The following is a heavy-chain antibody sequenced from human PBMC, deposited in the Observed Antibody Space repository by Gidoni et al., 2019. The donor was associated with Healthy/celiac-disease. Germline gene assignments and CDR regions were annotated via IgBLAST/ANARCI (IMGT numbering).Heavy chain of an antibody. D-gene: IGHD3-3*01. V-gene: IGHV3-21*01. Sequence: EVQLVESGGGLVKPGGSLRLSCAASGFTFSSYSMNWVRQAPGKGLEWVSSISSSSSYIYYADSVKGRFTISRDNAKNSLYLQMNSLRAEDTAVYYCARGDRSGRYYFDYWGQGTLVTVSS. CDR3: ARGDRSGRYYFDY. J-gene: IGHJ4*02. CDR1: GFTFSSYS. CDR2: ISSSSSYI.